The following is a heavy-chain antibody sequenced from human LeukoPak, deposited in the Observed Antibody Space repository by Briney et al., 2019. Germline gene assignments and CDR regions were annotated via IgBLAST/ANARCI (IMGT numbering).Heavy chain of an antibody. CDR2: ISSNGGTT. CDR3: VKDRPTWPIDY. V-gene: IGHV3-23*01. J-gene: IGHJ4*02. CDR1: GFTFSNYA. D-gene: IGHD5-12*01. Sequence: PGGSLRLSCAASGFTFSNYAMSWVRQAPGKGLEWVSPISSNGGTTYYADSVKGRFTISRDNSKNTLYLQMNSLRAEDTAVYYCVKDRPTWPIDYWGQGTLVTVSS.